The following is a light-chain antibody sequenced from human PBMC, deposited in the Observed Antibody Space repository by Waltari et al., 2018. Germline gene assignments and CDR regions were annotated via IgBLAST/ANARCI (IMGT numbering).Light chain of an antibody. V-gene: IGKV4-1*01. CDR1: QSVLYSSDNKNY. CDR2: WAS. Sequence: DIVMTQSPDSLAVSLGERTSIHCKASQSVLYSSDNKNYLAWYRQKPGQPPNLLIYWASARESGVPGRFSGRGSGTDFTLTISSLQAEDVAVYYCQQYYSTPYTFGQGTKLEIK. CDR3: QQYYSTPYT. J-gene: IGKJ2*01.